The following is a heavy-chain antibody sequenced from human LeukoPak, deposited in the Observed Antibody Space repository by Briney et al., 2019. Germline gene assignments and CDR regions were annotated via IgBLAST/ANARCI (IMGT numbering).Heavy chain of an antibody. Sequence: ASVKVSCKASGYTFTSYGISWVRQAPGQGLEWMGWISAYNGNTNYAQKLQGRVTMTTDTSTSTAYMELRSLRSDDTAVYYCARGEAYGSGSYLLKNWGQGTLVTVSS. CDR2: ISAYNGNT. V-gene: IGHV1-18*01. CDR3: ARGEAYGSGSYLLKN. D-gene: IGHD3-10*01. J-gene: IGHJ4*02. CDR1: GYTFTSYG.